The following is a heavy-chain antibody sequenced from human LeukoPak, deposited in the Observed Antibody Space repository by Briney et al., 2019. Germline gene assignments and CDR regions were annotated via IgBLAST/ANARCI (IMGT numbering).Heavy chain of an antibody. CDR3: AAHCSSTSCYVVDY. V-gene: IGHV1-58*01. J-gene: IGHJ4*02. CDR1: GYTFTSSA. D-gene: IGHD2-2*01. CDR2: IGVGSGNT. Sequence: SVKVSCKVSGYTFTSSAVQWVRQARGQRLEWIGWIGVGSGNTNYAQKFQERVTITRDMSTSTAYMELSSLRSEDTAVYYCAAHCSSTSCYVVDYWGQGTLVTVSS.